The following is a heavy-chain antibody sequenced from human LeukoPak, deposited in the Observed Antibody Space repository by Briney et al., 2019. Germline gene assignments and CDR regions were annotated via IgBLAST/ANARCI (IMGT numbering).Heavy chain of an antibody. CDR2: ISGSGGST. CDR3: AKDDYGDLPLY. D-gene: IGHD4-17*01. CDR1: GFTFRSHD. J-gene: IGHJ4*02. V-gene: IGHV3-23*01. Sequence: GGSLRLSCAASGFTFRSHDMSWVRQAPGKGLEWVSGISGSGGSTFYADSVKGRFTISRDNSKNTLYLQMNSLRAEDTAVYYCAKDDYGDLPLYWGQGTLVTVSS.